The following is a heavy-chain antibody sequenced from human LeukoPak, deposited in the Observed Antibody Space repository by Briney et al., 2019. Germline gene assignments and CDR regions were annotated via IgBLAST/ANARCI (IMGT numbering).Heavy chain of an antibody. CDR2: ISHDGSNK. V-gene: IGHV3-30*18. CDR3: AKDRTAGYDGLVDY. J-gene: IGHJ4*02. Sequence: GGSLRLSCAASGFTFSSYGMHWVRQAPGKGLEWVAVISHDGSNKYYTDSVKGRFTISRDNSKNTLYLQMNSLRAEDTAVYYCAKDRTAGYDGLVDYWGQGTLVTVSS. CDR1: GFTFSSYG. D-gene: IGHD5-12*01.